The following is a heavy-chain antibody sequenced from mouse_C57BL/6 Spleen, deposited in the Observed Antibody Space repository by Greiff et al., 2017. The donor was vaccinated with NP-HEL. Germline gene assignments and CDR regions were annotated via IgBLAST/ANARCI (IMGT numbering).Heavy chain of an antibody. CDR3: ARLGTPFDY. D-gene: IGHD4-1*01. CDR2: ISSGSSTI. CDR1: GFTFSDYG. Sequence: EVQLVESGGGLVKPGGSLKLSCAASGFTFSDYGMHWVRQAPEKGLEWVAYISSGSSTIYYVDTVKGRFTISRDNSKNTLFLQITSLRSEDTAMYYCARLGTPFDYWGQGTTLTVSS. J-gene: IGHJ2*01. V-gene: IGHV5-17*01.